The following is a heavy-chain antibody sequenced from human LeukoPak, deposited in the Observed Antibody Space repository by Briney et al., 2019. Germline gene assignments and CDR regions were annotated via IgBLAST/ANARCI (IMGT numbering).Heavy chain of an antibody. CDR2: IHPSDGVT. Sequence: ASVKVSCKASGYTFTSHCIHWVRQAPGQGLEWMGLIHPSDGVTTYAQNFQGRVTVTRDTSTSTVYMELSSLRSEDTAVYYCARDSIDSSGWTGLGYWGQGTLVTVSS. CDR1: GYTFTSHC. J-gene: IGHJ4*02. V-gene: IGHV1-46*01. CDR3: ARDSIDSSGWTGLGY. D-gene: IGHD6-19*01.